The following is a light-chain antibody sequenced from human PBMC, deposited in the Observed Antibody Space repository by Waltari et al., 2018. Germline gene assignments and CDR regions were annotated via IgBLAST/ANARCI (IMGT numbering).Light chain of an antibody. CDR3: CSFTATHTLL. J-gene: IGLJ2*01. Sequence: QSALTQPASVSGSPGQSITISCPGTNNDVGASQFSSCFQQHPGRAPQLMIYDVTERPSGISYRFSGSKSANTASLTISGLLPEDEAIYYCCSFTATHTLLFGGGTTVTVL. CDR2: DVT. CDR1: NNDVGASQF. V-gene: IGLV2-14*03.